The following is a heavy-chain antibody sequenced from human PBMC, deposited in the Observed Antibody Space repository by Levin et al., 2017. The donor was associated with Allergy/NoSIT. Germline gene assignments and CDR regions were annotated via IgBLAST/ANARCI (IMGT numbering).Heavy chain of an antibody. Sequence: GGSLRLSCEASGFTVSNDHMSWVRQAPGKGLEWVSVIYSGGSTYYAESVKGRFTISRDSSKNTLYLQMDSLRTEDTAVYYCATAAGVLFTVFPFDCWGQGTLVTVSS. CDR2: IYSGGST. D-gene: IGHD2-8*01. CDR3: ATAAGVLFTVFPFDC. J-gene: IGHJ4*02. V-gene: IGHV3-53*01. CDR1: GFTVSNDH.